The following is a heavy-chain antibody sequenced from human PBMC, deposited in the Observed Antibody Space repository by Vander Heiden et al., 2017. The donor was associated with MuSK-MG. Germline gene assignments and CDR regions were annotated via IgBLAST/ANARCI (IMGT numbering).Heavy chain of an antibody. D-gene: IGHD3-10*01. CDR1: SSYA. Sequence: SSYAMHWVRQAPGKGLEWVAVISYDGSNKYYADSVKGRFTISRDNSKNTLYLQMNSLRAEDTAVYYCARDLGVRGVIGGGDFDYWGQGTLVTVSS. CDR2: ISYDGSNK. V-gene: IGHV3-30-3*01. J-gene: IGHJ4*02. CDR3: ARDLGVRGVIGGGDFDY.